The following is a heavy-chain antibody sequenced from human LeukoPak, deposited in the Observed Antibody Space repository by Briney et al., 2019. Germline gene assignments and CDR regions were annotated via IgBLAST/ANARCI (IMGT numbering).Heavy chain of an antibody. Sequence: GGSLRLSCTVSGFHFNWYWMNWVRQAPGRGVEWVANIKYDGSETGYVDSVVGRFTISRDNSNNLVFLEINTLRAEDTAVYYCPTRNNLQYWGQGTLVTVSS. V-gene: IGHV3-7*01. CDR3: PTRNNLQY. CDR1: GFHFNWYW. D-gene: IGHD5-24*01. CDR2: IKYDGSET. J-gene: IGHJ4*02.